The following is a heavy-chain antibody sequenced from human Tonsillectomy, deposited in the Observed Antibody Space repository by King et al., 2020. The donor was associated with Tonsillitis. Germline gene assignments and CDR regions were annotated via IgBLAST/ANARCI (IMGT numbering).Heavy chain of an antibody. CDR3: ARDQSIFGVANTLFDY. CDR2: SYTSGST. CDR1: GGSISSGSYY. Sequence: VQLQESGPGLVKPSQTLSLTCTVSGGSISSGSYYWSWIRQPAGKGLEWIGRSYTSGSTHYNPSLKSRVTMSVDTSKNQFSLKLSSVTAADTAVYYCARDQSIFGVANTLFDYWGQGTLVTVSS. D-gene: IGHD3-3*01. V-gene: IGHV4-61*02. J-gene: IGHJ4*02.